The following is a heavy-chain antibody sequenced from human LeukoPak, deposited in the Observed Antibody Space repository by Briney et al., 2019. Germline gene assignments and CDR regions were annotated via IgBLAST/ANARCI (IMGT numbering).Heavy chain of an antibody. J-gene: IGHJ4*02. D-gene: IGHD3-22*01. CDR3: ATQHYYDSSGYYPAG. V-gene: IGHV1-46*01. Sequence: GASVKFSCKASGYTFTSYYMHWVRQAPGQGLEWMGIINPSGGSTSYAQKFQGRVTMTRDTSTSTVYMELSSLRSEDTAVYYCATQHYYDSSGYYPAGWGQGTLVTVSS. CDR2: INPSGGST. CDR1: GYTFTSYY.